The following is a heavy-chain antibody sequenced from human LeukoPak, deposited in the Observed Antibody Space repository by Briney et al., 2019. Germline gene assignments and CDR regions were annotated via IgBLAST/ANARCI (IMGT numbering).Heavy chain of an antibody. CDR1: GFIFSRYW. J-gene: IGHJ4*02. CDR2: IKQDGSEE. CDR3: ARVIVGTTSGLNH. D-gene: IGHD1-26*01. V-gene: IGHV3-7*01. Sequence: GGSLRLSCAASGFIFSRYWMSWVRQAPGKGLEWVAHIKQDGSEEYYVDSVKGRFTIFRDNARNSLYLQMNSLSVEDTAVYYCARVIVGTTSGLNHWGQGTLVTVSS.